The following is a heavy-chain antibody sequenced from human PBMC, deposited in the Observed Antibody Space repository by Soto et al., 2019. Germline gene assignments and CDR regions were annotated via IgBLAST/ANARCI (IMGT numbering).Heavy chain of an antibody. CDR1: GCSISSGGYS. Sequence: TSETLSLTCAFSGCSISSGGYSWSWIRQPPGKGLEWIGYIYHSGSTYYNPSLKSRVTISVDRSKNQFSLKLSSVTAADTAVYYCARVPDRWGQGTLVTVSS. CDR2: IYHSGST. CDR3: ARVPDR. V-gene: IGHV4-30-2*01. D-gene: IGHD2-2*01. J-gene: IGHJ5*02.